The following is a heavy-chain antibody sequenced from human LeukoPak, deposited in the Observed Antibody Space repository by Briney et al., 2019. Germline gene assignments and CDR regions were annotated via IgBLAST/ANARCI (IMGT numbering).Heavy chain of an antibody. Sequence: GGSLRLSCAASGFTFSSYSMNWVRQAPGKGLEWVSSISSSSSYIYYAESVKGRFTISRDNAKNSLYLKMNSLRAEDTAVYYCARTPTISTDWGQGTLVTVSS. CDR1: GFTFSSYS. V-gene: IGHV3-21*01. CDR3: ARTPTISTD. D-gene: IGHD3-3*01. J-gene: IGHJ4*02. CDR2: ISSSSSYI.